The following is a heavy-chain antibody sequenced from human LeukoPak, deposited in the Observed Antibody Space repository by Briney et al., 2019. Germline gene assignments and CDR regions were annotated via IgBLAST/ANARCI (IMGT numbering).Heavy chain of an antibody. CDR2: ISTDGTIT. Sequence: PGGSLRLSCAASGLTFSNYWIHWVRQAPGKGLVWVSRISTDGTITTYADSVKGRFTITRDNAKNTVYLQMNSLRAEDTAVYYCTRDPVGRDAFDIWGQGTMVTVSS. CDR3: TRDPVGRDAFDI. J-gene: IGHJ3*02. D-gene: IGHD2-15*01. CDR1: GLTFSNYW. V-gene: IGHV3-74*03.